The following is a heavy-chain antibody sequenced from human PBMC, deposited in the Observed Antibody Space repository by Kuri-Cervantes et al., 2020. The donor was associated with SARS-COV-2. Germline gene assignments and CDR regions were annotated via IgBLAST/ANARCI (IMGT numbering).Heavy chain of an antibody. D-gene: IGHD6-19*01. V-gene: IGHV5-51*01. CDR1: GYSFTNYW. CDR2: IFPYDSDT. J-gene: IGHJ4*02. CDR3: ARRIAVAGTSGARFAY. Sequence: GGSPRLSCKASGYSFTNYWIGWVRQVPGKGLEWMGIIFPYDSDTTYSPSFQGQVTTSADKSISTTYLHWRSLKASDTAMYYCARRIAVAGTSGARFAYWGQGTLVTVSS.